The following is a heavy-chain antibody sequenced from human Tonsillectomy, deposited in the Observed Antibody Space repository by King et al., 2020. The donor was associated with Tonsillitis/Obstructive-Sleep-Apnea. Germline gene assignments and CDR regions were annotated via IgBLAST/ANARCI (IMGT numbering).Heavy chain of an antibody. CDR3: ARAVAVPDIYSTSNCMAV. D-gene: IGHD2-2*01. CDR2: ISGSGTTL. V-gene: IGHV3-11*01. J-gene: IGHJ6*03. Sequence: VQLVESGGGLVKPGGSLRLSCTASKFTFSDYFMTWICQAPGKGLEWGSYISGSGTTLYYADAVKGRFTISRDNAKNSLALQMNSLRAEDKAVYYCARAVAVPDIYSTSNCMAVWGTGPTVTV. CDR1: KFTFSDYF.